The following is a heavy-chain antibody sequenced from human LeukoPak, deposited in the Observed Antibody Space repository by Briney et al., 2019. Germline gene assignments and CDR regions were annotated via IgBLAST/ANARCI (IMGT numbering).Heavy chain of an antibody. V-gene: IGHV3-23*01. CDR1: GFTFSSYA. CDR2: ISGSGGST. Sequence: QAGGSLRLSCAASGFTFSSYAMSWVRQAPGKGLEWVSAISGSGGSTYYADSVKGRFTISRDNSKNTLYLQMNSLRAEDTAVYYCAKAASPGIAVAGRGIMTYYFDYWGQGTLVTVSS. D-gene: IGHD6-19*01. CDR3: AKAASPGIAVAGRGIMTYYFDY. J-gene: IGHJ4*02.